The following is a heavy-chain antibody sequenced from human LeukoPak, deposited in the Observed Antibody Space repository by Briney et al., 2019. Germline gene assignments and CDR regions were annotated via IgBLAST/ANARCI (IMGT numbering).Heavy chain of an antibody. Sequence: WGSLRLSCAASGFTFSSYWMHWVRQAPGKGLVWVSRINSDGSITTYADSVRGRFTISRDNAKSTLYLQMNSLRAEDTAVYYCASSTQISKYADYWGQGALVTVSS. CDR1: GFTFSSYW. D-gene: IGHD2-2*01. CDR2: INSDGSIT. CDR3: ASSTQISKYADY. V-gene: IGHV3-74*01. J-gene: IGHJ4*02.